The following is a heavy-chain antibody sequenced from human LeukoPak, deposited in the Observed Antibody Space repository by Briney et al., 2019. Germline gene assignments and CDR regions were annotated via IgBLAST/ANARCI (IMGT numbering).Heavy chain of an antibody. J-gene: IGHJ6*03. V-gene: IGHV4-4*08. D-gene: IGHD2-2*01. CDR1: GGSISSYY. Sequence: SETLSLTCTVSGGSISSYYWSWIRQPPGKGLEWIGYIYYSGTTNYNPSLKSRVTISVDTSKNQFSLKLSSVTAADTAVYYCARDTISYYYMDVWGKGTTVTVSS. CDR3: ARDTISYYYMDV. CDR2: IYYSGTT.